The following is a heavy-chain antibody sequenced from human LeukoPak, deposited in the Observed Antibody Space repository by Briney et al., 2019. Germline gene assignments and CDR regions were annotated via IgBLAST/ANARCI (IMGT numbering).Heavy chain of an antibody. J-gene: IGHJ6*02. V-gene: IGHV3-53*01. D-gene: IGHD3-10*01. Sequence: GGSLRLSCAASGFTVSSNSMNWVRQAPGKGLQWVSVIYSGGSTYYADSVKGRFTISRDNSKNTLYLQMNSLRAEDTAVYYCARENNFGSGMDVWGQGTTVTVSS. CDR1: GFTVSSNS. CDR3: ARENNFGSGMDV. CDR2: IYSGGST.